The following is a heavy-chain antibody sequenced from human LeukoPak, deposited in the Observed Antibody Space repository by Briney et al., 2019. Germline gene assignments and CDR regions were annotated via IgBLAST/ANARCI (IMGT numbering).Heavy chain of an antibody. V-gene: IGHV3-48*03. Sequence: PGGSLRLSCAAYGFTFSSYEMNWVRQAPGKGLEWVSYISSSGSTIYYADSVKGRFTISRDNAKNSLYLQMNSLRAEDTAVYYCARDTNTAMADFDYWGQGTLVTVSS. J-gene: IGHJ4*02. CDR3: ARDTNTAMADFDY. CDR2: ISSSGSTI. D-gene: IGHD5-18*01. CDR1: GFTFSSYE.